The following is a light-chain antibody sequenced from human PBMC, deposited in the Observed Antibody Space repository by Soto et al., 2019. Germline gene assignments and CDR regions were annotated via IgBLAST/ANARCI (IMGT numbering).Light chain of an antibody. J-gene: IGLJ2*01. CDR3: AAWDDSLNGVV. CDR1: NSNIGNNF. V-gene: IGLV1-44*01. CDR2: SNS. Sequence: QSVLTQPPSVSAAPGQKVTISCSGNNSNIGNNFVSWYHQLPGTAPKLLIYSNSQRPSGVPDRFSGSKSGTSASLAISGLQSEDEADYYCAAWDDSLNGVVFSGGTQLTVL.